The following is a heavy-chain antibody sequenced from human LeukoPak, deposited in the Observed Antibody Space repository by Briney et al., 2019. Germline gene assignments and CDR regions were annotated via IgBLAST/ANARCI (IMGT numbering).Heavy chain of an antibody. CDR1: GGSISSGDYS. Sequence: PSETLSLTCTVSGGSISSGDYSWSWIRQPPGKGLEWIGYIYYSGSTYYNPSLKSRVTISVDTSKNQFSLKLSSVTAEDTAVYYCARDGIAARRGDDYWGQGTLVTVSS. D-gene: IGHD6-6*01. CDR3: ARDGIAARRGDDY. J-gene: IGHJ4*02. CDR2: IYYSGST. V-gene: IGHV4-30-4*08.